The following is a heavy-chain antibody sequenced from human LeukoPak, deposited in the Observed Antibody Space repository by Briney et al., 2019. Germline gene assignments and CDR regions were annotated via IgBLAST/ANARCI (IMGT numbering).Heavy chain of an antibody. CDR1: GFTFSSYE. D-gene: IGHD6-13*01. Sequence: PGGSLRLSCAASGFTFSSYEMNWVRQAPGKGLEWVSYISSSGSTIYYADSVKGRFTISRDNAKNSLYLQMNSLRAEDTAVYYCARVRSSWSSNWFDPWGQGTLVTVSS. J-gene: IGHJ5*02. CDR2: ISSSGSTI. V-gene: IGHV3-48*03. CDR3: ARVRSSWSSNWFDP.